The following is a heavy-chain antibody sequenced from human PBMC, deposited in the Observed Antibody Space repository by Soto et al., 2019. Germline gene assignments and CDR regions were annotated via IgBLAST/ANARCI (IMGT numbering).Heavy chain of an antibody. V-gene: IGHV4-31*03. CDR1: GGSISSGGYY. J-gene: IGHJ5*02. CDR3: ARGWSTYYYGSGSRNWFDP. Sequence: PSETLSLTCTVSGGSISSGGYYWSWIRQHPGKGLEWIGYIYYSGSTYYNPSLKRRVTISVDTSKNQFSLKLSSVTAADTAVYYCARGWSTYYYGSGSRNWFDPWGQGPLVTVSS. D-gene: IGHD3-10*01. CDR2: IYYSGST.